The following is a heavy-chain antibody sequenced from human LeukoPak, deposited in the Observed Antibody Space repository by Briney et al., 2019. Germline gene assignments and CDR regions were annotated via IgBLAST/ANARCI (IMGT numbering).Heavy chain of an antibody. CDR1: GGSFSGYY. CDR3: ARLQYYYDSSGSWYFDL. V-gene: IGHV4-31*11. Sequence: SGTLSLTCAVYGGSFSGYYWSWIRQHPGKGLEWIGYIYYSGSTYYNPSLKSRVTISVDTSKNQFSLKLSSVTAADTAVYYCARLQYYYDSSGSWYFDLWGRGTLVTVSS. CDR2: IYYSGST. D-gene: IGHD3-22*01. J-gene: IGHJ2*01.